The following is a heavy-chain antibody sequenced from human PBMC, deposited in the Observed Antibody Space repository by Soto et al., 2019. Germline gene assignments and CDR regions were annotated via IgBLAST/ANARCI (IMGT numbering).Heavy chain of an antibody. CDR3: ARSIQPTHAFDI. Sequence: PGGSLRLSCAASGFTFSRYAMSWVRQAPGKGLEWVSAISGSGGSTYYADSVKGRFTISRDNSKNTLYLQMNSLRAEDTAVYYCARSIQPTHAFDIWGQGTMVTV. J-gene: IGHJ3*02. D-gene: IGHD5-18*01. V-gene: IGHV3-23*01. CDR1: GFTFSRYA. CDR2: ISGSGGST.